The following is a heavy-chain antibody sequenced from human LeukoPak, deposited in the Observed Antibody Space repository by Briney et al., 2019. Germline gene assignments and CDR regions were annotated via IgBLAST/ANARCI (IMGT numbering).Heavy chain of an antibody. CDR2: INPNSGGT. CDR1: GYTFTGYY. D-gene: IGHD4-17*01. V-gene: IGHV1-2*02. CDR3: ARDAYGDYPNGANAFDI. Sequence: ASVKVSCKASGYTFTGYYMHWVRQAPGQGLEWMGWINPNSGGTNYAQKFQGRVTMTRDTSISTAYMELSRLRSDDTAVCYCARDAYGDYPNGANAFDIWGQGTMVTVSS. J-gene: IGHJ3*02.